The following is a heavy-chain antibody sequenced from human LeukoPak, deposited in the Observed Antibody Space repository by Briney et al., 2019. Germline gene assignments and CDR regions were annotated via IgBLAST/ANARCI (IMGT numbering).Heavy chain of an antibody. J-gene: IGHJ6*02. Sequence: ASVRVSCKASGGTFSSYAISWVRQAPGQGLEWMGGIIPIFGTANYAQKFQGRVTITADESTSTAYMELSSLRSEDTAVYHCARVLAVAGRGYYYYGMDVWGQGTTVTVSS. CDR2: IIPIFGTA. CDR3: ARVLAVAGRGYYYYGMDV. D-gene: IGHD6-19*01. V-gene: IGHV1-69*13. CDR1: GGTFSSYA.